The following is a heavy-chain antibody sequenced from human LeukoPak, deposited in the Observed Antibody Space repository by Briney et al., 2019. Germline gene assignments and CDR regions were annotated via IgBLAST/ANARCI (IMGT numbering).Heavy chain of an antibody. CDR1: GFTFDDYA. V-gene: IGHV3-9*01. CDR3: AKGTVVVVAATQYYYYGMDV. J-gene: IGHJ6*02. CDR2: ISWNSGSI. Sequence: PGGSLRLSCAASGFTFDDYAMHWVRQAPGKGLEWVSGISWNSGSIGYADSVKGRFTISRDNAENSLYLQMNSLRAEGTAVYYCAKGTVVVVAATQYYYYGMDVWGQGTTVIVSS. D-gene: IGHD2-15*01.